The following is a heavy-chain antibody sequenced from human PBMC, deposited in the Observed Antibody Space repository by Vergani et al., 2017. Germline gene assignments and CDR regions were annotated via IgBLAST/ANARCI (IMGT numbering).Heavy chain of an antibody. J-gene: IGHJ4*02. CDR1: GGSISSGSYY. Sequence: QVQLQESGPGLVKPSQTLSLTCTVSGGSISSGSYYWSWIRQPAGKGLEWIGRIYTSGSTNYNPSLKSRVTISVDTSKNQFSLKLSSVTAADTAVYYCARTLFGVGFDDWGQGTLVTVSS. D-gene: IGHD3-3*01. CDR2: IYTSGST. V-gene: IGHV4-61*02. CDR3: ARTLFGVGFDD.